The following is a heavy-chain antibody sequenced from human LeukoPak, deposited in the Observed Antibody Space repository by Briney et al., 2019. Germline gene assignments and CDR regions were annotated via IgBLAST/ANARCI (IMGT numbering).Heavy chain of an antibody. Sequence: SETLSLTCAVYGGSFSGYYWSWIRQPPGKGLEWIGEINHSGSTNYNPSLKSRVTISVDTSKNQFSLKLSSVTAADTAVYYCASLSMAHWYYYYYMDVWGKGPRSPSP. D-gene: IGHD2/OR15-2a*01. CDR1: GGSFSGYY. J-gene: IGHJ6*03. CDR2: INHSGST. V-gene: IGHV4-34*01. CDR3: ASLSMAHWYYYYYMDV.